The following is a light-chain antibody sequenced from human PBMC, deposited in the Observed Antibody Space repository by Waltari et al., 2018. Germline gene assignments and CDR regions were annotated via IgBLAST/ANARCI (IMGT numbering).Light chain of an antibody. CDR1: SSNNGSNI. Sequence: QSVLTQPPSASATPGQRVTISWSGSSSNNGSNIVNWYQKVPGTTPKLLIYRNDQRPSGVPDRFSGSKSGTSASLAISGLRSEDEADYYCAAWDDTLNGRWEFGGGTKLTVL. CDR3: AAWDDTLNGRWE. J-gene: IGLJ3*02. CDR2: RND. V-gene: IGLV1-44*01.